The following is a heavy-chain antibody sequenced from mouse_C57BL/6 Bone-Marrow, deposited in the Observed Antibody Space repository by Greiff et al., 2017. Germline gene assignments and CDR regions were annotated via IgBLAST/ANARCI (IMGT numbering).Heavy chain of an antibody. Sequence: QVQLQQSGAELARPGASVKLSCKASGYTFTSYGISWVKQRTGQGLEWIGEIYPRSGNTYYNEKFKGKATLTADKSSSTAYMELRSLTSEDSAVYFCARGGDGYENFDYWGQGTTLTVSS. CDR1: GYTFTSYG. CDR3: ARGGDGYENFDY. D-gene: IGHD2-2*01. CDR2: IYPRSGNT. J-gene: IGHJ2*01. V-gene: IGHV1-81*01.